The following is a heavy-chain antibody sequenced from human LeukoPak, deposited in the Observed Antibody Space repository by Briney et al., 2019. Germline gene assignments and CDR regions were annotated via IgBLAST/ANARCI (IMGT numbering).Heavy chain of an antibody. CDR1: GFTFSTYA. Sequence: PGGSLRLSCAASGFTFSTYAMSWVRQAPGKGLEWVSAISGSGGSTYYADSVKGRFTISRDNSKNTLYLQMNSLRAEDTAVYYCANPPSGSWYYFDYWGQGTLVTVSS. CDR3: ANPPSGSWYYFDY. J-gene: IGHJ4*02. CDR2: ISGSGGST. D-gene: IGHD6-13*01. V-gene: IGHV3-23*01.